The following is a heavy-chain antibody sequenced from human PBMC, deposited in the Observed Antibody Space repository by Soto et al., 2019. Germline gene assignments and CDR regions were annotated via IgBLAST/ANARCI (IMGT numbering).Heavy chain of an antibody. J-gene: IGHJ3*02. CDR2: IYTSGST. Sequence: SETLSRTCTVSWGSISSYYWSWIRQPSGKGLEWVGRIYTSGSTNYNPSLKSRVTMSVDTSKNQFSLKLSSVTAADTAVYYCARDWGYMDSSGGSSYAPRPFDIWGQGTMVTVSS. CDR1: WGSISSYY. D-gene: IGHD2-15*01. CDR3: ARDWGYMDSSGGSSYAPRPFDI. V-gene: IGHV4-4*07.